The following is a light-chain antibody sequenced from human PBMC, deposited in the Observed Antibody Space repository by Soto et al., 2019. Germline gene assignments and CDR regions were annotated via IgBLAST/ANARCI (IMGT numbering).Light chain of an antibody. CDR1: QTVSSK. J-gene: IGKJ4*01. CDR2: GAS. CDR3: QQYNDWPPQLT. V-gene: IGKV3-15*01. Sequence: EIVMTQSPATLSVSVGERATLSCRASQTVSSKLAWYQQKPGQAPRLLIYGASTRATGIPARFTGSGSGTEFTLTISSLPFEDFAVYYCQQYNDWPPQLTFGGGTKVEIK.